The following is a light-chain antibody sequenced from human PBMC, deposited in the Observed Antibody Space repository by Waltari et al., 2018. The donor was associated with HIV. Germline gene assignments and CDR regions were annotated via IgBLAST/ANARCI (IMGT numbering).Light chain of an antibody. CDR1: SGHSSYA. V-gene: IGLV4-69*01. CDR3: QTWGTGIRV. CDR2: LNSDGSH. J-gene: IGLJ3*02. Sequence: QLVLTQSPSASASLGASVKLTCTLSSGHSSYAIAWHQQQPEKGPRYLMKLNSDGSHSKGAVIPGRFSGSSSGAGRYLTISSLQAEDEADYYCQTWGTGIRVFGGGTKLTVL.